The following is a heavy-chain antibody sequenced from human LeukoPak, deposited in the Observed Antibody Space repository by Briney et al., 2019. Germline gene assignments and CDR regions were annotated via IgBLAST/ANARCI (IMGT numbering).Heavy chain of an antibody. D-gene: IGHD3-10*01. V-gene: IGHV3-21*04. CDR2: ITSSSSYI. CDR3: AKDISLYGSGSAFDY. CDR1: GFTFSSYT. Sequence: GGSLRLSCAASGFTFSSYTMNWVRQAPGKGLEWVSSITSSSSYIYYADSVMGRFTISRDNANNSLYLQMNSLRAEDTALYYCAKDISLYGSGSAFDYWGQGTLVTVSS. J-gene: IGHJ4*02.